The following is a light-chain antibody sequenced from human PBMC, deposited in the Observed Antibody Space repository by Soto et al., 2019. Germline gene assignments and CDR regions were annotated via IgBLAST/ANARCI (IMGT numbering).Light chain of an antibody. CDR2: DAS. J-gene: IGKJ4*01. CDR3: QHYNNFPLT. Sequence: DIQMTQSPSTLSASVGDRVTITCRASQSISSWLAWYQQKPGKAPNLLIYDASRLESGVESRFSGSGSGTGFTLTISSLQPDDFAPYYCQHYNNFPLTFGGGTKVEIK. CDR1: QSISSW. V-gene: IGKV1-5*01.